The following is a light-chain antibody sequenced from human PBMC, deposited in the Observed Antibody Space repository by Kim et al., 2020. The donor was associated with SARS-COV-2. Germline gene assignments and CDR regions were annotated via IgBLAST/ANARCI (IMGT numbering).Light chain of an antibody. CDR1: SSNIGAAYG. CDR2: GNS. CDR3: QSHDSSLSGFV. Sequence: QAVVTQPPSVSGAPGQRVTISCTGSSSNIGAAYGVHWYQQVPGTAPKLLIYGNSNRPSGVPDRFSGSKSGTSASLAITGLQAEDEADYYCQSHDSSLSGFVFGTGTKVTVL. J-gene: IGLJ1*01. V-gene: IGLV1-40*01.